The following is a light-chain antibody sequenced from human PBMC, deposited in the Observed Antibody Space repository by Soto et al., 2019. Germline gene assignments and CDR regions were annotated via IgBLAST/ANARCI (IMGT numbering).Light chain of an antibody. CDR2: TAS. CDR3: QQSNSLPYT. Sequence: DIQMTQSPSSVSASVGDRVTITCRASQGIGSWLAWYQQKPGKAPKLLIYTASSLQGGVPSRFSGSGSGTDFTLTISSLQLEDFATYYCQQSNSLPYTFGQGTNLEI. V-gene: IGKV1-12*01. J-gene: IGKJ2*01. CDR1: QGIGSW.